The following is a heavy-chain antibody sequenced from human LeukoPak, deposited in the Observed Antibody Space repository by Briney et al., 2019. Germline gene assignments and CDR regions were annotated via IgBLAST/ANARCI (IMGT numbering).Heavy chain of an antibody. CDR3: ARPNRGVVPAAIWYYYYYMDV. D-gene: IGHD2-2*02. J-gene: IGHJ6*03. CDR2: ISSSDSTI. Sequence: GGSLRLSCAASGFTFSDYYMSWIRQAPGKGLEWVSYISSSDSTIYYADSVKGRFTISRDNAKNSLYLQMNSLRAEDTAVYYCARPNRGVVPAAIWYYYYYMDVWGKGTTVTVSS. V-gene: IGHV3-11*01. CDR1: GFTFSDYY.